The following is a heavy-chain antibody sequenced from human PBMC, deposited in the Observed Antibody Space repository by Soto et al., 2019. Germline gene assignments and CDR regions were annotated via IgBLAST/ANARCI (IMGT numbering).Heavy chain of an antibody. CDR1: GYTFTSYD. Sequence: EASVKVSCKSAGYTFTSYDINWVRQATGQGLEWMGWMNPNSGNTGYAQKFQGRVTMTRNTSISTAYMELSSLRSEDTAVYYCARGGGTVTTNYYYGMDVWGQGTTVTVSS. CDR2: MNPNSGNT. D-gene: IGHD4-17*01. J-gene: IGHJ6*02. V-gene: IGHV1-8*01. CDR3: ARGGGTVTTNYYYGMDV.